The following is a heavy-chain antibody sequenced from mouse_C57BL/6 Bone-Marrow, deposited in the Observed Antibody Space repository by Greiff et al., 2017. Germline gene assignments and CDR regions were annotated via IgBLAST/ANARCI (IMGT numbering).Heavy chain of an antibody. Sequence: VKLQQSGAELVRPGASVKLSCTASGFNIKDDYMHWVKQRPGQGLEWIGWIYPRDGSTKYNEKFKGKATLTVDTSSSTAYMELHSLTSEDSAVYFCARDYGSSYWYFDVWGTGTTVTVSS. D-gene: IGHD1-1*01. CDR2: IYPRDGST. CDR3: ARDYGSSYWYFDV. J-gene: IGHJ1*03. CDR1: GFNIKDDY. V-gene: IGHV1-85*01.